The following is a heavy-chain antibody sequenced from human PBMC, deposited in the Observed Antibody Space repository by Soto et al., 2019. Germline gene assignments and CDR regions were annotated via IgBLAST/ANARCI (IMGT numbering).Heavy chain of an antibody. Sequence: SETLSLTCTVSGCSISSYYWSWIRQPPGKGLEWIGYIYYSGSTNYNPSLKSRVTISVDTSKNQFSLKLSSVTAADTAVYYCARDFYGGNFRWFDPWGQGTLVTVSS. J-gene: IGHJ5*02. CDR3: ARDFYGGNFRWFDP. D-gene: IGHD4-17*01. CDR1: GCSISSYY. CDR2: IYYSGST. V-gene: IGHV4-59*01.